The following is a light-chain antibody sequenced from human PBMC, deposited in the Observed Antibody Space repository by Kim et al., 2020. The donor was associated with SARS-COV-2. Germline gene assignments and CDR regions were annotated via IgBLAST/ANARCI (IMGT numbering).Light chain of an antibody. CDR3: CSYAGSYTWV. CDR1: NSDVGGYES. V-gene: IGLV2-11*01. CDR2: DVN. J-gene: IGLJ3*02. Sequence: QSALTQPRSVSGSPGQSVTISCTGTNSDVGGYESVSWYQQHPGKAPKLVIFDVNKVPSGVTDRFYGSKSGTTASLTIYRLQAEDEADYFCCSYAGSYTWVFGGGTKLTVL.